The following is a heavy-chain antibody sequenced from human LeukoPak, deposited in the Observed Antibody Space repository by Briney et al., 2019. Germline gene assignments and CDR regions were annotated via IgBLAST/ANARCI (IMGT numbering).Heavy chain of an antibody. J-gene: IGHJ4*02. Sequence: GGSLRLSCTVSGFTVSSNSMSWVRQAPGKGLEWVSFIYSGTIHYSDSVKGRFTISRDNSKNTLYLQMNSLRVEDTAVYYCAKGRVRQFDPFDYWGQGTLVTVSS. CDR3: AKGRVRQFDPFDY. D-gene: IGHD1-1*01. CDR2: IYSGTI. CDR1: GFTVSSNS. V-gene: IGHV3-53*01.